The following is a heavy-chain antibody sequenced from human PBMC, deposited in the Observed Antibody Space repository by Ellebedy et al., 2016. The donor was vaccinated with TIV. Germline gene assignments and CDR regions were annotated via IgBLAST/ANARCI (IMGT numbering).Heavy chain of an antibody. CDR2: FGGRSTTT. V-gene: IGHV3-23*01. CDR3: AKISPTHRGAFDI. J-gene: IGHJ3*02. CDR1: GFTFSSYA. Sequence: LSLTXXASGFTFSSYAMSWLRQAPGKGLEWVSVFGGRSTTTYYADSVKGRFTISRDNSKNTLFLRMNSLRGDDTARYYCAKISPTHRGAFDIWGQGTMVTVSS. D-gene: IGHD3-3*02.